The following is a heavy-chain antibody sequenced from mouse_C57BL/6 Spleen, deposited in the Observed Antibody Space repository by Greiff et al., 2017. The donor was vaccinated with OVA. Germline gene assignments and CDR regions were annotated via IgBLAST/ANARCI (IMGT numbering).Heavy chain of an antibody. CDR1: GFTFSDYG. CDR2: ISSGSSTI. Sequence: DVMLVESGGGLVKPGGSLKLSCAASGFTFSDYGMHWVRQAPEKGLEWVAYISSGSSTIYYADTVKGRFTISRDNAKNTLFLQMTSLRSEDTAMYYCARGHWDHYFDYWGQGTTLTVSS. D-gene: IGHD4-1*01. CDR3: ARGHWDHYFDY. J-gene: IGHJ2*01. V-gene: IGHV5-17*01.